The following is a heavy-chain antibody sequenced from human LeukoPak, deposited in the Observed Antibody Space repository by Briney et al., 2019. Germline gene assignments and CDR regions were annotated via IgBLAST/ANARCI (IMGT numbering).Heavy chain of an antibody. Sequence: GGSLRLSXAASGFTFDDYGMSWVRQAPGKGLEWLSDIDWTGGSTCYADSVKGRFTISRDNAKNSLYLQMNSLRAEDTAVYYCAKEHGSGTYYVGYWGQGTLVTVSS. J-gene: IGHJ4*02. V-gene: IGHV3-20*04. CDR2: IDWTGGST. CDR1: GFTFDDYG. CDR3: AKEHGSGTYYVGY. D-gene: IGHD3-10*01.